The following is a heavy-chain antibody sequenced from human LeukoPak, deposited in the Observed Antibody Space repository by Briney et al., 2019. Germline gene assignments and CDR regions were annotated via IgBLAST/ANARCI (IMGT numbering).Heavy chain of an antibody. CDR2: IIPIFGTA. V-gene: IGHV1-69*13. J-gene: IGHJ6*03. CDR1: GGTLSSYA. D-gene: IGHD3-3*01. Sequence: ASVKVSCKASGGTLSSYAISWVRQAPGQGLEWMGGIIPIFGTANYAQKFQGRVTITADESTSTAYMELSSLRSEDTAVYYCARGSSTILPYYYYMDVWGKGTTVTVSS. CDR3: ARGSSTILPYYYYMDV.